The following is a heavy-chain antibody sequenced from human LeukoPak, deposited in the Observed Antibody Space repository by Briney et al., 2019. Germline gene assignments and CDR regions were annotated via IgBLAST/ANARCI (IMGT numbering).Heavy chain of an antibody. Sequence: ASVKVSCKASGYTFTSYGISWVRQAPGQGLEWMGWISAYNGNTNYAQKLQGRVTMTTDTSTSTAYMELRSLRSDDTAVYYCARDHLPLMVRGVIAYYYYYYMDVWGKGTTVTVSS. J-gene: IGHJ6*03. CDR3: ARDHLPLMVRGVIAYYYYYYMDV. V-gene: IGHV1-18*01. CDR1: GYTFTSYG. CDR2: ISAYNGNT. D-gene: IGHD3-10*01.